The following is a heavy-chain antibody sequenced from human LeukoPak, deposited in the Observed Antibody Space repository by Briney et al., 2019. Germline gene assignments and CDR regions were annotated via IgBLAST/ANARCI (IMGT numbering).Heavy chain of an antibody. CDR3: AKVAWSYRYTPGDAFDI. CDR2: ISYDESNK. J-gene: IGHJ3*02. CDR1: GFTFSSYA. D-gene: IGHD3-16*02. V-gene: IGHV3-30*04. Sequence: PGGSLRLSCAASGFTFSSYAMHWVRQAPGKGLEWVAVISYDESNKYYADSVKGRFTISRDNSKNTLYLQMNSLRAEDTAVYYCAKVAWSYRYTPGDAFDIWGQGTMVTVSS.